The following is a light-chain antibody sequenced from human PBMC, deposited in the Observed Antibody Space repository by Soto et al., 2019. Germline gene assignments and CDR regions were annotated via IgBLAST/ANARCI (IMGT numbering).Light chain of an antibody. CDR1: SSDVGSYNY. V-gene: IGLV2-14*01. CDR3: SSYTSTNTLI. Sequence: QSALTQPASVSGSPGQAITISCTGTSSDVGSYNYVSWYQQNPGKAPKLIIHDVSKRPSGVSNRFSGSKSGNTASLTISGLQAEDEANYYCSSYTSTNTLIFGGGTKLTVL. CDR2: DVS. J-gene: IGLJ2*01.